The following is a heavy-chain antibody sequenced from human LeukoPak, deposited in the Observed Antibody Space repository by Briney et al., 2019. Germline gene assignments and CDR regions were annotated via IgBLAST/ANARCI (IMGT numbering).Heavy chain of an antibody. V-gene: IGHV3-11*01. J-gene: IGHJ5*01. Sequence: GGSLRLSCAASGFTFSDYYMSWIRQAPGKGLEGVSYISSSGSTIYYADSVKGRFTISRDRSKNTVYLQMNSLRAEDTAIYYCAKDQRGYCGGDCYSVDSWGQGTLVTVSS. CDR3: AKDQRGYCGGDCYSVDS. CDR2: ISSSGSTI. CDR1: GFTFSDYY. D-gene: IGHD2-21*02.